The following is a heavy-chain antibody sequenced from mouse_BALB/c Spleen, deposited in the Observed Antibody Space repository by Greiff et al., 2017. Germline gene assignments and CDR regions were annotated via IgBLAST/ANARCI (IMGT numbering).Heavy chain of an antibody. CDR1: GFNIKDTY. CDR3: ARWGLIAY. CDR2: IDPANGNT. J-gene: IGHJ3*01. Sequence: EVQLQQSGAVLVKPGASVKLSCTASGFNIKDTYMHWVKQRPEQGLEWIGRIDPANGNTKYDPKFQGKATITADSSSNTAYLLHSSLTSEDTAVYYCARWGLIAYWGQGTLVTVSA. V-gene: IGHV14-3*02.